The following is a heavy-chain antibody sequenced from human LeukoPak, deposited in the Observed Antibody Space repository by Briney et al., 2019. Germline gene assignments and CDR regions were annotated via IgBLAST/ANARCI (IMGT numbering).Heavy chain of an antibody. CDR2: IKQDGSEK. CDR1: GVTFSSYA. Sequence: GGSLRLSCAACGVTFSSYAMSWVRQAPGKGLEWVANIKQDGSEKYYVDSVKGRFTISRDNAKNSLYLQMNSLRAEDTAVYYCAREPPRDLHYDFWSGKPGFWGQGTLVTVSS. CDR3: AREPPRDLHYDFWSGKPGF. V-gene: IGHV3-7*01. D-gene: IGHD3-3*01. J-gene: IGHJ4*02.